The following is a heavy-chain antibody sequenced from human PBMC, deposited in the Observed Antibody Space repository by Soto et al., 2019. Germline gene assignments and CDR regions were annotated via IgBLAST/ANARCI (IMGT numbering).Heavy chain of an antibody. CDR2: ISSSSSTI. J-gene: IGHJ3*02. CDR3: ARSLDIVVVVAAITWSGAFDI. V-gene: IGHV3-48*02. Sequence: GGSLRLSCAASGFTFSSYSMNWVRRAPGKGLEWVSYISSSSSTIYYADSVKGRFTISRDNAKNSLYLQMNSLRDEDTAVYYCARSLDIVVVVAAITWSGAFDIWGQGTMVTVSS. D-gene: IGHD2-15*01. CDR1: GFTFSSYS.